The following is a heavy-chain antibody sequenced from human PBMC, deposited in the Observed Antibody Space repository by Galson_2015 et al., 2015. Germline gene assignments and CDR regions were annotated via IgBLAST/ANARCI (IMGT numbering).Heavy chain of an antibody. CDR1: GDSISTNF. Sequence: SETLSLTCIVSGDSISTNFWTWIRQAPGKGLEFIGYINYSGYTDHNPSLKSRITISVDTSRNQFTLNLRSVTAADTAVYFCARVSSDGSRSSFCGVDIWGQGTTVTVSS. J-gene: IGHJ6*02. CDR3: ARVSSDGSRSSFCGVDI. V-gene: IGHV4-59*01. CDR2: INYSGYT. D-gene: IGHD3-10*01.